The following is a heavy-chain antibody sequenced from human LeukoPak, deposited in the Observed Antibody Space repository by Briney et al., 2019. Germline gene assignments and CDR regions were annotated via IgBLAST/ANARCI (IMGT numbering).Heavy chain of an antibody. J-gene: IGHJ5*02. CDR2: INPNSGGT. V-gene: IGHV1-2*02. CDR1: GYTFTGYY. Sequence: GASVKVSCKASGYTFTGYYMHWVRQAPGQGLEWMGWINPNSGGTNYAQKLQGRVTMTTDTSTSTAYMELRSLRSDDTAVYYCARVGSEQWLVPDWFDPWGQGTLVTVSS. D-gene: IGHD6-19*01. CDR3: ARVGSEQWLVPDWFDP.